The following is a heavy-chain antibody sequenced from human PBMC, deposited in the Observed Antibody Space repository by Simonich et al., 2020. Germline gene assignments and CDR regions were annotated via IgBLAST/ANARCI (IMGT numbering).Heavy chain of an antibody. V-gene: IGHV1-18*01. J-gene: IGHJ3*02. CDR2: ISADNGNT. CDR3: ARSTTGTTAFDI. Sequence: QVQLVQSGAEVKKPGASVKVSCKASGYTFTSYGISWVRQAPGQGLEWMGWISADNGNTNYSQKLQGRVTMTTDTSTSTADMELRSLRSDDTAVYYCARSTTGTTAFDIWGQGTMVTVSS. CDR1: GYTFTSYG. D-gene: IGHD1-1*01.